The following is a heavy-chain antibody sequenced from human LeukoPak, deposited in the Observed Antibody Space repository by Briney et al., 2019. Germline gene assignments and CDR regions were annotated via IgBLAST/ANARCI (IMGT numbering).Heavy chain of an antibody. CDR2: IHHSGST. V-gene: IGHV4-4*02. J-gene: IGHJ5*02. CDR1: GGSVSRSNW. D-gene: IGHD2-2*01. CDR3: ARTEAFCSDTSCSNWFDP. Sequence: SGTLSLTCAVSGGSVSRSNWWNWVRQPPGKGLEWIGEIHHSGSTNYNPSLESRVTMSVDKSKNQFSLKLSSVTAADTAVYYCARTEAFCSDTSCSNWFDPWGQGTLVTVSS.